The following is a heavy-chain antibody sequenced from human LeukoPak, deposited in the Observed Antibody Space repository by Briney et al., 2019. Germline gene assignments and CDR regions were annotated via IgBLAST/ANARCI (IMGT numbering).Heavy chain of an antibody. V-gene: IGHV3-48*02. J-gene: IGHJ4*02. CDR3: AAAGD. D-gene: IGHD3-10*01. Sequence: GGSLRLSCAASGFTFSNYNRSWVRQAPGKGLEWVSYIIRSGTSVYYADSVKGGFTISRENAKNSLYLHMNSLRDEDTAVYYCAAAGDWGQGTLVTVSS. CDR1: GFTFSNYN. CDR2: IIRSGTSV.